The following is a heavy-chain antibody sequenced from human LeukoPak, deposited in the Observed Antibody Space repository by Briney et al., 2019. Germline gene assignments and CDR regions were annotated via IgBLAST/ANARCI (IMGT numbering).Heavy chain of an antibody. D-gene: IGHD2-2*01. CDR2: IYTSGST. CDR1: GGSISSYY. V-gene: IGHV4-4*07. J-gene: IGHJ5*02. CDR3: AGDIVVVPAAPTNWFDP. Sequence: PSETLSLTCIVSGGSISSYYWSWIRQPAGKGLEWIGRIYTSGSTNYNPSLKSRVTISVDTSKNQFSLKLSSVTAADTAVYYCAGDIVVVPAAPTNWFDPWGQGTLVTVSS.